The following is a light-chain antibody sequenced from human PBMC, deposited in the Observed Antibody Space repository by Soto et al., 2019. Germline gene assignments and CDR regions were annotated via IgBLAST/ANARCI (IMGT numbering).Light chain of an antibody. Sequence: DVQMTQSPSSLSASVRDRVTITCRASQSISSYLNWYQQKPGKAPERLIYAASTLQSGVPSRFSGTGSATDFTLTISGLQHEDFATYYCQQSYSMPITFGQGTRMEIK. CDR1: QSISSY. CDR2: AAS. CDR3: QQSYSMPIT. J-gene: IGKJ5*01. V-gene: IGKV1-39*01.